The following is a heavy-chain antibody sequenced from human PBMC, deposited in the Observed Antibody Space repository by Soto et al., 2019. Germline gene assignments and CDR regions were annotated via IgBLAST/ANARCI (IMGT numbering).Heavy chain of an antibody. CDR3: AKLSNYDSSGYFDY. CDR2: ISGSGGST. D-gene: IGHD3-22*01. CDR1: GFTFSSYA. Sequence: GESLKISCAASGFTFSSYAMSWVRQAPGKGLEWVSAISGSGGSTYYADSVKGRFTISRDNSKNTLYLQMNSLRAEDTAVYYCAKLSNYDSSGYFDYWGQGTLVTVSS. V-gene: IGHV3-23*01. J-gene: IGHJ4*02.